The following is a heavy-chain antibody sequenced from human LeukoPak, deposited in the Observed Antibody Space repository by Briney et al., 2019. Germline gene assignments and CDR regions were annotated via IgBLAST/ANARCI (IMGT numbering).Heavy chain of an antibody. J-gene: IGHJ5*02. CDR2: IYYSGST. V-gene: IGHV4-39*07. D-gene: IGHD3-3*01. Sequence: PSETLSLTCTVSGGSISSSSYYWGWIRQPPGTGLEWIGSIYYSGSTYYNPSLKSRVTISVDTSKNQFSLQLNSVTPEDTAVYYCARDRPVLRFLEWSRRSNWFDPWGQGTLVTVSS. CDR3: ARDRPVLRFLEWSRRSNWFDP. CDR1: GGSISSSSYY.